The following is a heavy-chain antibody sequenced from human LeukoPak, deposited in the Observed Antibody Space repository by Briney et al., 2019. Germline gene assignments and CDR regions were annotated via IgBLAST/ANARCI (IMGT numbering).Heavy chain of an antibody. V-gene: IGHV3-23*01. Sequence: PGGSLRLSCAASGFTFSSYAMGWVRQAPGKGLEWVSAISWDGGSTYYADSVKGRFTISRDNSKNSLYLQMNSLRAEDTAVYYCARGGIAAAGTYYYYYYMDVWGKGTTVTVSS. CDR1: GFTFSSYA. CDR2: ISWDGGST. J-gene: IGHJ6*03. D-gene: IGHD6-13*01. CDR3: ARGGIAAAGTYYYYYYMDV.